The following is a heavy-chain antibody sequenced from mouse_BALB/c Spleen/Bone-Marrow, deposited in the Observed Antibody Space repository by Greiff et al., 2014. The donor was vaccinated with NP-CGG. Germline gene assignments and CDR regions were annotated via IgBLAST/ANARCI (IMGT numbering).Heavy chain of an antibody. CDR2: IDPSDSYT. J-gene: IGHJ1*01. Sequence: QVQLKQSGAELVKPGASVKMSCKASGYTFTSYWMHWVKQRPGQGLEWIGVIDPSDSYTSYNQKFKGKATLTVDTSSSTAYMQLSSLTSEDSAAYYCTRGDYDWYFDVWGAGTTVTVSS. CDR3: TRGDYDWYFDV. V-gene: IGHV1S127*01. CDR1: GYTFTSYW. D-gene: IGHD2-4*01.